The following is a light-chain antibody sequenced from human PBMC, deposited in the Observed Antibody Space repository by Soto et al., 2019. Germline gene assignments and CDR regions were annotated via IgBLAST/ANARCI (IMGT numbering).Light chain of an antibody. J-gene: IGLJ1*01. V-gene: IGLV2-14*01. CDR1: SSDVGGYNY. Sequence: QYVLTQPASVSGSPGQSITISCTGTSSDVGGYNYVSWYQQHPGTAPKLMIYEVSNRPSGVSNRFSGSKSGNTASLTISGLQAEDEADYYCSSYTSSSTPYVFGTGTKVTVL. CDR3: SSYTSSSTPYV. CDR2: EVS.